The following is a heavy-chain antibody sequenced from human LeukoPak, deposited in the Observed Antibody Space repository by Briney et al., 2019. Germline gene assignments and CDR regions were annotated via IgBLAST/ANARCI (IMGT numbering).Heavy chain of an antibody. V-gene: IGHV3-48*01. D-gene: IGHD1-26*01. J-gene: IGHJ4*02. Sequence: GGSLRLSCAASGFTFSSYHMNWVRQAPGKGLEWVSYISSSSSTIYYADSVKGRFTISRDNAKNSLYLQMNSLRAEDTAVYYCARVVVGATTRGRYFDYWGQGTLVTVSS. CDR3: ARVVVGATTRGRYFDY. CDR2: ISSSSSTI. CDR1: GFTFSSYH.